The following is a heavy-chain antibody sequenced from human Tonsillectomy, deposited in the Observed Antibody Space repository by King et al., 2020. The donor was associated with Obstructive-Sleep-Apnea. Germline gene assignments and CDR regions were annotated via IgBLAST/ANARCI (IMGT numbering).Heavy chain of an antibody. Sequence: VQLVESGGGVVQPGRSLTLSCEASGFTFSYSAMHWVRQAPGKGLEWVSVISYDGGEKYYADSVRGRFTISRDTSKNTLYLQMNSLRAEDTSVYYCARGNCYGSGNNYKSYSFDIWGQGTMVIVSS. CDR2: ISYDGGEK. D-gene: IGHD3-10*01. V-gene: IGHV3-30*03. J-gene: IGHJ3*02. CDR1: GFTFSYSA. CDR3: ARGNCYGSGNNYKSYSFDI.